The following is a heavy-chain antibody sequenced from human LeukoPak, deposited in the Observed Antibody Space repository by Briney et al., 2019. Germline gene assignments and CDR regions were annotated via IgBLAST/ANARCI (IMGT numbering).Heavy chain of an antibody. Sequence: PGGSLRLSCTASGFYFSNSFMTWVRQAPGRGLEWISYIISRRTTIYYADSVKGRFTISRDNGKNTVYLRMNNLRVDDTAVFYCGKGSLAVPATPLDFWGQGTLVTVSS. CDR1: GFYFSNSF. CDR2: IISRRTTI. V-gene: IGHV3-11*01. J-gene: IGHJ4*02. D-gene: IGHD2-15*01. CDR3: GKGSLAVPATPLDF.